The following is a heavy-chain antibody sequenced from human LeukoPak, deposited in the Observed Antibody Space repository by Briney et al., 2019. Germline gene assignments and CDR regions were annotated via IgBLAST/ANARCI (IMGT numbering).Heavy chain of an antibody. Sequence: GGSLRLSCAASGFPFSSYSMTWVRQAPGKGLEWVASINHDGNVNYYVDSVKGRFTISRDNAKNSLYLQMSNLRAEDTAVYFCARGGGLDVWGRGATVTVSS. CDR3: ARGGGLDV. CDR1: GFPFSSYS. J-gene: IGHJ6*02. V-gene: IGHV3-7*03. CDR2: INHDGNVN. D-gene: IGHD3-16*01.